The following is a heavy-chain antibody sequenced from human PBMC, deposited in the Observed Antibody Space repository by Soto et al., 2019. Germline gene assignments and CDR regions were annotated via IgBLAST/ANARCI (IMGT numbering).Heavy chain of an antibody. Sequence: SQTLSLTCAIFWDSVSRKSVACNWIRQSPSRGLEWLGRTYYRSKWYDDYAVSVKSRITINPDTSKNQFSLQLNSLRAGDTAVYYCAGARGVSCHWSGSYVCSSSPPDYWGQGTLVTVSS. D-gene: IGHD2-15*01. J-gene: IGHJ4*02. V-gene: IGHV6-1*01. CDR1: WDSVSRKSVA. CDR2: TYYRSKWYD. CDR3: AGARGVSCHWSGSYVCSSSPPDY.